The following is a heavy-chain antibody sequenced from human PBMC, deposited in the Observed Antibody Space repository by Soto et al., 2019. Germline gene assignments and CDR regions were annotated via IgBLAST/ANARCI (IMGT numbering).Heavy chain of an antibody. CDR3: AGSVTGFWSGYLNWFDP. D-gene: IGHD3-3*01. Sequence: SETLSLTCTVSGGSISSYYWSWIRQPPGKGLEWIGYIYYSGSTNYNPSLKSRVTISVDTSKNQFSLKLSSVTAADTAVYYCAGSVTGFWSGYLNWFDPWGQGTLVTVSS. J-gene: IGHJ5*02. V-gene: IGHV4-59*01. CDR1: GGSISSYY. CDR2: IYYSGST.